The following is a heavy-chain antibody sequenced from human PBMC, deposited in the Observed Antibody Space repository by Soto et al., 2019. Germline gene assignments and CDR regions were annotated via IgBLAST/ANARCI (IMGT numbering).Heavy chain of an antibody. J-gene: IGHJ6*02. V-gene: IGHV4-31*03. D-gene: IGHD3-22*01. CDR2: IYYSGST. CDR3: ARASYYYDSSGYYSPYYYYGMDV. CDR1: GGSISSGGYY. Sequence: SETLSLTCTVSGGSISSGGYYWSWIRQHPGKGLEWIGYIYYSGSTYYNPSLKSRVTISVDTSKNQFSLKLSSVTAADTAVYYCARASYYYDSSGYYSPYYYYGMDVWGQGTTVTVSS.